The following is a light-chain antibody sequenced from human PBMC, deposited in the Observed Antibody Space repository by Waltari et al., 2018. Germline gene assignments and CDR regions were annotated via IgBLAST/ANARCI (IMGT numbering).Light chain of an antibody. CDR2: WAS. V-gene: IGKV4-1*01. J-gene: IGKJ5*01. CDR1: QSLLYTSNDKNY. Sequence: DIVMTQSPDSLLVSLGERATISCNSSQSLLYTSNDKNYLAWYQQKAGQPPRLLVHWASIRESGVPDRFRGSGSGTDFTLTISNLQPEDVAFYWCQQYFNSPIAFGQGTRLEIK. CDR3: QQYFNSPIA.